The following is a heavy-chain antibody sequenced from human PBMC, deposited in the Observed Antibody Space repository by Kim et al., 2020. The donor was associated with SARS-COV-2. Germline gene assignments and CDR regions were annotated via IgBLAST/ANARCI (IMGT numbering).Heavy chain of an antibody. Sequence: GGSLRLSCAASGFTFSSIWMHWVRQTPGKGLVWVSSINSDGSKTNYADSVRGRFTISRDNAKNTLYFVMNSLSAEDTAMYYCTTAFSENYVNWGQGIPVTVSP. CDR3: TTAFSENYVN. CDR2: INSDGSKT. D-gene: IGHD1-7*01. CDR1: GFTFSSIW. V-gene: IGHV3-74*01. J-gene: IGHJ4*02.